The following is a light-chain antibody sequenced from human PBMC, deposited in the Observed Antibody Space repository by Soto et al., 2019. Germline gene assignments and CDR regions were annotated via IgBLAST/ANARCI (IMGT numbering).Light chain of an antibody. CDR2: GAS. CDR1: QPINNNY. CDR3: QHHGYLIG. V-gene: IGKV3-20*01. Sequence: EIVMTQSTRTLSLSPGERATLSCRDSQPINNNYVAWYQQKPGQAPSLLIYGASDRATGVPDRFSGSWSGTDFTLTSSRREPEELAVYVFQHHGYLIGFGGGTRLESK. J-gene: IGKJ4*01.